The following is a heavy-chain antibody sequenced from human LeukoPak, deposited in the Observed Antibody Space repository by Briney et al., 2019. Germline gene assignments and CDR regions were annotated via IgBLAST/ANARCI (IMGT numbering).Heavy chain of an antibody. Sequence: PSETLSLTCSVSGGSISGDGYHWGWIRRPPGKWLEWLGSVHYTGSTCYKTSLKSRLTVDMDTSRNQFSLRLSSVTAADTAVYYCARTSHSGYMVRGVLYYGMDVWGQGTTVTVSS. V-gene: IGHV4-39*01. CDR3: ARTSHSGYMVRGVLYYGMDV. CDR1: GGSISGDGYH. D-gene: IGHD3-10*01. J-gene: IGHJ6*02. CDR2: VHYTGST.